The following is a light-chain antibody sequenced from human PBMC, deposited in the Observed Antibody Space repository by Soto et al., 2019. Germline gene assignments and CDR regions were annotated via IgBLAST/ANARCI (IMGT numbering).Light chain of an antibody. Sequence: IQMTQSPSSLSASVGDRVTIACRASQGIRNDLGRYQQKPGKAPKLLIYAASSLQSGVPSRFSGSGSGTEFTLTISSLQPDDFATYYCQQYNSYPTWTFGQGTKVDIK. V-gene: IGKV1-17*01. CDR3: QQYNSYPTWT. J-gene: IGKJ1*01. CDR2: AAS. CDR1: QGIRND.